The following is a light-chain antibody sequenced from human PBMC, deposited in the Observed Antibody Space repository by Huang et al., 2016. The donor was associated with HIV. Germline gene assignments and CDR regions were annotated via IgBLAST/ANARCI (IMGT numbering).Light chain of an antibody. CDR1: HSVSSY. CDR3: QQRSYWPPT. J-gene: IGKJ3*01. Sequence: EVVLTQSPATLSLSAGERATVSCRASHSVSSYLAWYQHQPGQAPRLLIYDASKRATDIPARFSGSGSGTDFTLTISSLEPDDFAVYYCQQRSYWPPTFGPGTKVDIK. V-gene: IGKV3-11*01. CDR2: DAS.